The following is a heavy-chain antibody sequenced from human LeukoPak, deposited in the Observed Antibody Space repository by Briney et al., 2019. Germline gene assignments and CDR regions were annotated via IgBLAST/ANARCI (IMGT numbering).Heavy chain of an antibody. CDR1: GFTFSDYY. Sequence: PGGSLRLSCAASGFTFSDYYMSWSRQAPGKGLEWVSYISSSGSTIYYADSVKGRFTISRDNAKNSLYLQMNSLRAEDTAVYYCAREVDYYDSSGYLPPLYDYWGQGTLVTVSS. J-gene: IGHJ4*02. D-gene: IGHD3-22*01. V-gene: IGHV3-11*04. CDR3: AREVDYYDSSGYLPPLYDY. CDR2: ISSSGSTI.